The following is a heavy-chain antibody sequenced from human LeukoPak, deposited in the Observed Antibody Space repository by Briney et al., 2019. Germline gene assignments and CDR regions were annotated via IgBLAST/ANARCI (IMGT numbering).Heavy chain of an antibody. CDR1: GYTFTSYY. J-gene: IGHJ4*02. V-gene: IGHV1-46*01. Sequence: ASVKVSCKASGYTFTSYYMHWVRQAPGQGLEWMGIINPSGGSTSYAQKFQGRVTMTRDTSTSTVYMELSSLRSEDTAVYYCARDPGLAAAETGVDYWGQGTLVTVSS. CDR2: INPSGGST. CDR3: ARDPGLAAAETGVDY. D-gene: IGHD6-13*01.